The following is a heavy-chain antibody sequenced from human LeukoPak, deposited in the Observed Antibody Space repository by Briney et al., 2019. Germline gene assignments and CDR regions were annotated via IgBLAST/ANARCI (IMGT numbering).Heavy chain of an antibody. D-gene: IGHD3-10*01. CDR2: IKSDGSST. CDR3: ARDGWGSSMGY. CDR1: GFISSSYW. V-gene: IGHV3-74*01. J-gene: IGHJ4*02. Sequence: GGSLRLSCAASGFISSSYWMHWVRHVPGKGLVWVSRIKSDGSSTSYADSVKGRFTISRDNAKNTLYLQMNSLRAEDTAVYYCARDGWGSSMGYWGQGTLVTVSS.